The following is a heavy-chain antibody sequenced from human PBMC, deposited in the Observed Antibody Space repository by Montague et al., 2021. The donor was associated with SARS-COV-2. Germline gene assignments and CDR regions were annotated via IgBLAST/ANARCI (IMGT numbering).Heavy chain of an antibody. CDR2: IYYSGST. V-gene: IGHV4-59*08. D-gene: IGHD3-9*01. CDR1: GGSISSYY. J-gene: IGHJ3*02. Sequence: SETPSLTCTVSGGSISSYYWSWIRQPPGKGLEWIGYIYYSGSTNYNPSLKSRVTISVDTSKNQFSLKLSSVTAADTAVYYCARTYYGILTGYYNRGAFDIWGQGTMVTVSS. CDR3: ARTYYGILTGYYNRGAFDI.